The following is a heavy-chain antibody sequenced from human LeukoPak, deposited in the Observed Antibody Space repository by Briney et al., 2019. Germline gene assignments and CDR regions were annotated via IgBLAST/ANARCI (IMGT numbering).Heavy chain of an antibody. J-gene: IGHJ4*02. Sequence: GASVKVSCKASGYTFTGYYMHWVRQAPGQGLEWMGWINPNSGGTNYAQKFQGRVTMTRDTSISTAYMELSRLRSDDTAVYYCAREGGSGWYRFDYWGQGTLVTVSS. V-gene: IGHV1-2*02. D-gene: IGHD6-19*01. CDR2: INPNSGGT. CDR1: GYTFTGYY. CDR3: AREGGSGWYRFDY.